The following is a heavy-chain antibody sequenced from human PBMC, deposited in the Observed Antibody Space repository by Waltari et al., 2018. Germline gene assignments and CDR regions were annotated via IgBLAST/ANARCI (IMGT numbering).Heavy chain of an antibody. D-gene: IGHD6-19*01. Sequence: QVQLRESGPGLVKSSETLSLTCTVSGVSVSGYFWNWIRQAPGKGPEWIGYIRHTGDTKQNPSLKSRVTMSVDTSRNDFSLRLSSVTAADTAVYYCALWESGWRAFRFWGQGTLGTVSS. CDR1: GVSVSGYF. J-gene: IGHJ4*03. V-gene: IGHV4-59*08. CDR3: ALWESGWRAFRF. CDR2: IRHTGDT.